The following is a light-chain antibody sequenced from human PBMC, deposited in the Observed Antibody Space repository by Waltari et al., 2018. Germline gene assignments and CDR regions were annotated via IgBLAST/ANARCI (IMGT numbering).Light chain of an antibody. CDR3: CSSPESSTSWV. J-gene: IGLJ3*02. CDR2: EVS. V-gene: IGLV2-23*02. CDR1: RSYLGSYPL. Sequence: QSALTQPASVSGSPGQSITIPCTGRRSYLGSYPLVSWFQPPPAKAPQLLIYEVSKRPSEVSNRFSGSASGNTAYLTISGLQAEDEADYYCCSSPESSTSWVFGGGTKLTVL.